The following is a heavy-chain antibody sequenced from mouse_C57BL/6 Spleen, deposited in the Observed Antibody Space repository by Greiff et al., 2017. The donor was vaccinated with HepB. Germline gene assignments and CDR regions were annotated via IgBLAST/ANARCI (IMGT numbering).Heavy chain of an antibody. CDR3: ARRGYYGSRGYAMDY. CDR2: INPYNGGT. D-gene: IGHD1-1*01. V-gene: IGHV1-19*01. Sequence: EVQLQQSGPVLVKPGASVKMSCKASGYTFTDYYMNWVKQSHGKSLEWIGVINPYNGGTSYNQKFKGKATLIVDKSSSTAYMELNSLTSEDSAVYYCARRGYYGSRGYAMDYWGQGTSVTVSS. J-gene: IGHJ4*01. CDR1: GYTFTDYY.